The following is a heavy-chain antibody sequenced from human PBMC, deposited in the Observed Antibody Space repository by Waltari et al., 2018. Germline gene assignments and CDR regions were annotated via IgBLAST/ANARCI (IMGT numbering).Heavy chain of an antibody. Sequence: EVQLVQSGGGLVQPGGSLRLSCAASEFICSSYEMHWIRQAPGKGLEWVSSISSRGTTIYYADSVKGRFTISRDNAKKSLYLQMKGLRAEDTAVYYCARERNTFIPFDYWGQGALVTVSS. D-gene: IGHD2-21*01. CDR3: ARERNTFIPFDY. CDR2: ISSRGTTI. CDR1: EFICSSYE. J-gene: IGHJ4*02. V-gene: IGHV3-48*03.